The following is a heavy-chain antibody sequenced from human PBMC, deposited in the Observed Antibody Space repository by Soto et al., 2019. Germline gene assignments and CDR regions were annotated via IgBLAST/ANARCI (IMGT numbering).Heavy chain of an antibody. CDR1: GFTFSSYG. V-gene: IGHV3-33*01. CDR3: ARDPYYYDNTYFFDY. J-gene: IGHJ4*02. CDR2: IWSDRSNK. D-gene: IGHD3-22*01. Sequence: GGSLRLSCAASGFTFSSYGMHWVRQAPGKGLERVAVIWSDRSNKYYGDSVKGRFTISRHNSKISLYLQMNSLIAEDTAVYYCARDPYYYDNTYFFDYWGQGT.